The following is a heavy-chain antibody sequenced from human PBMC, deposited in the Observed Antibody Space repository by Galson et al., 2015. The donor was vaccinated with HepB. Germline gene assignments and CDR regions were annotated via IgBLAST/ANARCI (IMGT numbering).Heavy chain of an antibody. CDR3: AYRRRVLGAAPENWIGP. D-gene: IGHD4/OR15-4a*01. Sequence: PAVVKPTQTLTLTCTFSGFSLSTGAVGVGWIRQPPGKALELLALIYGNDDERYSPSLRSRLTITKDTSKNQVVLTMTNMDPVDSATYYCAYRRRVLGAAPENWIGPWGQGTLVTVSS. CDR2: IYGNDDE. J-gene: IGHJ5*02. V-gene: IGHV2-5*01. CDR1: GFSLSTGAVG.